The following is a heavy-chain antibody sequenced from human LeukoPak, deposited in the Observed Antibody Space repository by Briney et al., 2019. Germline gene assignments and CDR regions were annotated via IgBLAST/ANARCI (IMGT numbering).Heavy chain of an antibody. D-gene: IGHD5-12*01. V-gene: IGHV3-7*05. J-gene: IGHJ6*02. CDR3: AKEGYVYGMDV. Sequence: GGSLRLSCAASGFTFSTYWMSWVRQAPGKGLEWVANINEDGSDKYYVDSVKGRFTISRDNAENSLYLQMDSLRAEDTAVYYCAKEGYVYGMDVWGQGTTVTVSS. CDR2: INEDGSDK. CDR1: GFTFSTYW.